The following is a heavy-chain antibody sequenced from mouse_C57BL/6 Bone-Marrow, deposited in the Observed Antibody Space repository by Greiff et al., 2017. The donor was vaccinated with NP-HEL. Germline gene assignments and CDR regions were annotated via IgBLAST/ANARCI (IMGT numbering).Heavy chain of an antibody. CDR3: TTWFWDYDGDFDY. CDR2: IDPEDGDT. V-gene: IGHV14-1*01. CDR1: GFNIKDYY. J-gene: IGHJ2*01. D-gene: IGHD2-4*01. Sequence: VQLQQPGAELVRPGASVKLSCTASGFNIKDYYMHWVKQRPEQGLEWIGRIDPEDGDTEYAPKFQGKATMTADTSSNTAYLQLSSLTSEDTAVYYCTTWFWDYDGDFDYWGQGTTLTVSS.